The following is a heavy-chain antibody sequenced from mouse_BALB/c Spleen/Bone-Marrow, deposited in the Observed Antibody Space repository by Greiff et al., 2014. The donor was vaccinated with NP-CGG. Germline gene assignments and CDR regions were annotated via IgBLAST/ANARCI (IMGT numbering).Heavy chain of an antibody. CDR1: GFTFSSFG. V-gene: IGHV5-17*02. D-gene: IGHD1-1*01. CDR3: ARSGSSSGYFDY. J-gene: IGHJ2*01. Sequence: EVQLVESGGGLVQPGGSRKLSCAASGFTFSSFGMHWVRQAPEKGLEWVAYISSGSSTVYYADKVMGRFTISRDNPKNTLFLQMPSLRSEDTAMYYCARSGSSSGYFDYWGQGTTLTVSS. CDR2: ISSGSSTV.